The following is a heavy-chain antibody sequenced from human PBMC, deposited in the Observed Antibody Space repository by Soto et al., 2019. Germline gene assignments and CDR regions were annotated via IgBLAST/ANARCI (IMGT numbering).Heavy chain of an antibody. V-gene: IGHV4-61*01. CDR2: IYYSGST. CDR1: GGSVSIGSYY. Sequence: SETLSLTCTVSGGSVSIGSYYWSCIRQPPGKGLEWIGYIYYSGSTNYNPSLKSRVTISVDTSKNQFSLKLSSVTAADTAVYYCARDPARAARYNWFDPWGQGTLVTVSS. CDR3: ARDPARAARYNWFDP. D-gene: IGHD6-6*01. J-gene: IGHJ5*02.